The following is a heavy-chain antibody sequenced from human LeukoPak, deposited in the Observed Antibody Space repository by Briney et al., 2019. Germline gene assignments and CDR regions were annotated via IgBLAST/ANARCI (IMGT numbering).Heavy chain of an antibody. CDR3: ARYSIEGRCFDY. D-gene: IGHD2-8*01. J-gene: IGHJ4*02. CDR2: INPNSGGT. Sequence: ASVKVSCKASGYTFTGYYIHWVRQAPGQGLEWMGWINPNSGGTNYAQKFQGRVTMTRDTSIRTAYMELSRLRSDDTAMYYCARYSIEGRCFDYWGQGTLVTVSS. CDR1: GYTFTGYY. V-gene: IGHV1-2*02.